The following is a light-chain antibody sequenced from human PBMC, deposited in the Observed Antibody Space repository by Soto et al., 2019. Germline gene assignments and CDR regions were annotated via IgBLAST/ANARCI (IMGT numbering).Light chain of an antibody. J-gene: IGKJ2*01. CDR1: QTISSW. Sequence: DIQMTQSPSTLSASVGDGVTITCRASQTISSWLAWYQQRPGKAPKLLIYKATNLQSGVSSRFSGSGSGTEFTLTISNLQPDDFATYYCQQYATYPYTFGQGTKLEI. CDR3: QQYATYPYT. V-gene: IGKV1-5*03. CDR2: KAT.